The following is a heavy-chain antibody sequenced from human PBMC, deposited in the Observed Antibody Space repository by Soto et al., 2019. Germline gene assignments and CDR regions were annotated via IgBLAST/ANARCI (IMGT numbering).Heavy chain of an antibody. D-gene: IGHD3-10*01. J-gene: IGHJ2*01. CDR2: ITKSGNTK. V-gene: IGHV3-11*01. Sequence: QNPGKGLEWISDITKSGNTKYNADSVKGRSTISRDNAKNSLYLQINSLRAEDTAVYYCARGLLSCFFFQAEDGIRDTVPVSAFLLNRSSDL. CDR3: ARGLLSCFFFQAEDGIRDTVPVSAFLLNRSSDL.